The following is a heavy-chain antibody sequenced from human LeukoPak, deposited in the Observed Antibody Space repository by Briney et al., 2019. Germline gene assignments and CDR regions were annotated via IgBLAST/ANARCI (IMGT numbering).Heavy chain of an antibody. CDR2: INPNSGGT. Sequence: ASVKVPCKASGYTFTSYGISWVRQAPGQGLEWMGRINPNSGGTNYAQKFQGRVTMTRDTSISTAYMELSRLRSDDTAVYYCARAQMATIYAFDIWGQGTMVTVSS. J-gene: IGHJ3*02. CDR3: ARAQMATIYAFDI. CDR1: GYTFTSYG. D-gene: IGHD5-24*01. V-gene: IGHV1-2*06.